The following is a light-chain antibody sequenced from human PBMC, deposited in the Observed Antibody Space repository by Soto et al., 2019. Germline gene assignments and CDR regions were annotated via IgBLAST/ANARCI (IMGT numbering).Light chain of an antibody. CDR2: DDS. CDR3: SSYTSSSAPSAV. Sequence: QSALTQPASVSGSPGQSITISCTGTSSDVGGYNYVSWYQQHPGKAPKLMIYDDSNRPSGVSNRFSGSKSGNTASLTISGLQAEDEADYFCSSYTSSSAPSAVFGGGTQLTVL. J-gene: IGLJ7*01. V-gene: IGLV2-14*01. CDR1: SSDVGGYNY.